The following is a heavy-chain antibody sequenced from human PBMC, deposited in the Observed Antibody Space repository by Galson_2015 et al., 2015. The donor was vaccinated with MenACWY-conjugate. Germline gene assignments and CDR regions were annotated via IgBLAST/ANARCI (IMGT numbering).Heavy chain of an antibody. CDR1: GFRFGDYA. CDR2: VSGSGGST. Sequence: LKLSCAGSGFRFGDYAMTWVRQAPGKGLEWISTVSGSGGSTYYADSVKGRFTISRDSSKNTLFLQMTSLRADDTAIYYCAKDLRTIFQLVFDVWGQGTLVTVSS. V-gene: IGHV3-23*01. CDR3: AKDLRTIFQLVFDV. D-gene: IGHD2-15*01. J-gene: IGHJ4*02.